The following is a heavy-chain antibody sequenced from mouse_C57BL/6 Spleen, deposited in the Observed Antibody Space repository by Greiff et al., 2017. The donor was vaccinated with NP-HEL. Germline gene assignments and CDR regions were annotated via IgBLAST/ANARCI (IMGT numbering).Heavy chain of an antibody. CDR2: IDPETGGT. D-gene: IGHD2-5*01. CDR3: TRYLYSNYDY. V-gene: IGHV1-15*01. J-gene: IGHJ2*01. Sequence: QVQLQQSGAELVRPGASVTLSCKASGYTFTDYEMHWVKQTPVHGLEWIGAIDPETGGTAYNQKFKGKAILTADKSSSTAYMELRSLTSEDSAVYYCTRYLYSNYDYWGQGTTLTVSS. CDR1: GYTFTDYE.